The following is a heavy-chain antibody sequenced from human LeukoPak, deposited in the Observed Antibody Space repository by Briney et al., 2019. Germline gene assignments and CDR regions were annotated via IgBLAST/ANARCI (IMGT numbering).Heavy chain of an antibody. Sequence: PGGSLRLSCAASGFAFSTYSMHWVRQAPGKGLEWVARINTHGSSTNYADSVKGRFTISRDNAKNTLYLQMTSLSAEDTAVYYALAGYYYYYMDVWGKGTTVTVSS. CDR3: LAGYYYYYMDV. CDR2: INTHGSST. J-gene: IGHJ6*03. V-gene: IGHV3-74*01. CDR1: GFAFSTYS. D-gene: IGHD3-16*01.